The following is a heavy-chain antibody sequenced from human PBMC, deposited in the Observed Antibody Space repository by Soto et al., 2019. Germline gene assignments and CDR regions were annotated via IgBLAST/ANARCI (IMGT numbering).Heavy chain of an antibody. D-gene: IGHD6-13*01. CDR3: ASYSSSWYDYYYYGMDV. Sequence: PSETLSLTCTVSGGSISSYYWSWIRQPAGKGLEWIGRIYTSGSTNYNPSLKSRVTMSVDTSKNQFSLKLSSVTAADTAVYYCASYSSSWYDYYYYGMDVWGQGTTVTSP. CDR2: IYTSGST. CDR1: GGSISSYY. J-gene: IGHJ6*02. V-gene: IGHV4-4*07.